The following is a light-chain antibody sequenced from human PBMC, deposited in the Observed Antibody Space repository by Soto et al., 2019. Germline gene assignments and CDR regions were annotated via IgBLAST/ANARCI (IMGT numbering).Light chain of an antibody. CDR2: AAS. Sequence: DIQMTQSPAAVSASVEDRVTITCRSSQGISSWLAWYQQTPGKAPRLLIYAASSLQSGVPSRFSGSGSGTDSTLTISSLHPEYFATYYCQQANSFPTFGQGTRLEIK. CDR1: QGISSW. CDR3: QQANSFPT. J-gene: IGKJ5*01. V-gene: IGKV1-12*01.